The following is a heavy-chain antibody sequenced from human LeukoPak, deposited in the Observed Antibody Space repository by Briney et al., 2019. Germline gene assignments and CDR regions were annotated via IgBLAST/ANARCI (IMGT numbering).Heavy chain of an antibody. J-gene: IGHJ4*02. CDR1: GYTFSDSY. CDR2: INPLSGDT. CDR3: ARDSGTLLIVVSLFDY. Sequence: GASVKVSCKASGYTFSDSYMHWVRQAPGQGLEWMGWINPLSGDTKYAQKFQGRVTMTRDTSISTFYMELHSLISDDTAEYFCARDSGTLLIVVSLFDYWGQGALVTVSS. D-gene: IGHD3-22*01. V-gene: IGHV1-2*02.